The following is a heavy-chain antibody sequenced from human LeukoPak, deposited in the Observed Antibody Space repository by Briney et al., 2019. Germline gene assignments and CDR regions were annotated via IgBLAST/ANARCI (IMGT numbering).Heavy chain of an antibody. D-gene: IGHD2-21*02. CDR3: ARDLVLGGDYGNFDY. J-gene: IGHJ4*02. Sequence: GGSLRLSCAASGFTFSSYAMSWVRQAPGKGLEWVSYISSSGSTIYYADSVKGRFTISRDNAKNSLYLQMNSLRAEDTAVYYCARDLVLGGDYGNFDYWGQGTLVTVSS. V-gene: IGHV3-48*04. CDR2: ISSSGSTI. CDR1: GFTFSSYA.